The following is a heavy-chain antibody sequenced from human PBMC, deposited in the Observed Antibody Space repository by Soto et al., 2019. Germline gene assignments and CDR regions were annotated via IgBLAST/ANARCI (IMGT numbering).Heavy chain of an antibody. D-gene: IGHD2-2*02. CDR2: IIPIFGTA. J-gene: IGHJ3*02. CDR3: ARDLVVVVPAAIRDDAFDI. V-gene: IGHV1-69*01. CDR1: GGTFSSYA. Sequence: QVQLAQSGAEVKKPGSSVKVSCKASGGTFSSYAISWVRQAPGQGLEWMGGIIPIFGTANYAQKFQGRVTITADESTSTAYMELSSLRSEDTAVYYCARDLVVVVPAAIRDDAFDIWGQGTMVTVSS.